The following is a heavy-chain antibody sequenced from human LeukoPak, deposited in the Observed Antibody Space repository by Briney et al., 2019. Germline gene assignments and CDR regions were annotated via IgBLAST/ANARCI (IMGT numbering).Heavy chain of an antibody. CDR2: VYYKGGT. CDR3: ARRSPSSWYFAL. J-gene: IGHJ2*01. D-gene: IGHD2-2*01. CDR1: GGSINSSY. Sequence: SETLSLTCTVSGGSINSSYWGWIRQPPGKGLEWIGYVYYKGGTNHNPSLKSRVTLSLDTSKNQFFLKLTSVTAADTAMYYCARRSPSSWYFALWGRGSLVTVSS. V-gene: IGHV4-59*08.